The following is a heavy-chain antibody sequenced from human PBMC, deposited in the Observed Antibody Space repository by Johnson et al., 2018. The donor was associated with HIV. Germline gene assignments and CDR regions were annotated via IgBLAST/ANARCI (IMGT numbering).Heavy chain of an antibody. CDR2: ISYDGSNK. D-gene: IGHD1-26*01. J-gene: IGHJ3*02. CDR1: GFTFSSHG. Sequence: QVQLVESGGGVVQPGRSLRLSCAASGFTFSSHGMHWVRQAPGKGLEWVALISYDGSNKYYADSVRGRFTISRDNSKNSLYLQMNSLRAEDTAVYYCATFGGGSFHAFDIWGQGTMVTVSS. V-gene: IGHV3-30*03. CDR3: ATFGGGSFHAFDI.